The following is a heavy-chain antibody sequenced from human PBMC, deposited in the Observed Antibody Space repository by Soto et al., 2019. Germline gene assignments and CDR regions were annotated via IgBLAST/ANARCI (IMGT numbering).Heavy chain of an antibody. CDR1: GYTFTSYY. J-gene: IGHJ4*02. Sequence: GASVKVSCKASGYTFTSYYMHWVRQAPGQGLEWMGIINPSGGSTSYAQKFQGRVTMTRDTSTSTVYMELSSLRSEDTAVYYCARDKLRADGFPSSGYYYGVVTTGYYFDYWGQGTLVTVSS. D-gene: IGHD3-22*01. CDR2: INPSGGST. CDR3: ARDKLRADGFPSSGYYYGVVTTGYYFDY. V-gene: IGHV1-46*01.